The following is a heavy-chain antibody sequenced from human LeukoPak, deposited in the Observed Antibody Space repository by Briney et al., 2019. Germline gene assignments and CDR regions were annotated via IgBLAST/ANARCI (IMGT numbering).Heavy chain of an antibody. CDR1: GGSISSGDYY. CDR2: IYYSGST. D-gene: IGHD3-10*01. J-gene: IGHJ6*02. Sequence: SETLSLTCTVSGGSISSGDYYWSWIRQPPGKGLEWIAYIYYSGSTYYNPSLKSRLTISVDTSKNQFSLKLSSVTAADTAVYYCARADYYGSGRRGMDVWGQGTTVTV. CDR3: ARADYYGSGRRGMDV. V-gene: IGHV4-30-4*01.